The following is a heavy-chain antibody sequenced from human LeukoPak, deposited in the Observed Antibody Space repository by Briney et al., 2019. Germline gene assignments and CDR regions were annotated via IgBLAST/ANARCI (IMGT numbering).Heavy chain of an antibody. CDR2: INPNSGGT. Sequence: ASVKVSCKASGYTFTSYYMHWVRQAPGQGLEWMGWINPNSGGTNYAQKFQGRVTMTRDTSISTAYMELSRLRSDDTAVYYCAREGGTVTNAKRYYYYMDVWGKGTTVTVSS. J-gene: IGHJ6*03. D-gene: IGHD4-17*01. V-gene: IGHV1-2*02. CDR1: GYTFTSYY. CDR3: AREGGTVTNAKRYYYYMDV.